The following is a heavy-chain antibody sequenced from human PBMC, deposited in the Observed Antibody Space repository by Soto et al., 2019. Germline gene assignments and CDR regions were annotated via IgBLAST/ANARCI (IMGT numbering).Heavy chain of an antibody. J-gene: IGHJ5*02. CDR3: ARGVNYYDSSGSCWFDP. CDR1: GGPISSGDYY. D-gene: IGHD3-22*01. V-gene: IGHV4-30-4*01. Sequence: SETLSLTCTVSGGPISSGDYYWSWIRQPPGKGLEWIGYIYYSGSTYYNPSLKSRVTISVDTSKNQFSLKLSSVTAADTAVYYCARGVNYYDSSGSCWFDPWGQGALVTVSS. CDR2: IYYSGST.